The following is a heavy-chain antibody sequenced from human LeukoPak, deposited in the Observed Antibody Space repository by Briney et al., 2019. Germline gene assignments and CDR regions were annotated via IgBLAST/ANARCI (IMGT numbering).Heavy chain of an antibody. D-gene: IGHD3-22*01. J-gene: IGHJ4*02. Sequence: SETLSLTCTVSGGSISSYYWSWIRQPPGKGLEWIGYIYYSGSTNYNPSLKSRVTISVDTSKNQFSPKLSSVTAADTAVYYCARGPYYYDSSGYYHYFDYWGQGTLVTVSS. V-gene: IGHV4-59*01. CDR1: GGSISSYY. CDR2: IYYSGST. CDR3: ARGPYYYDSSGYYHYFDY.